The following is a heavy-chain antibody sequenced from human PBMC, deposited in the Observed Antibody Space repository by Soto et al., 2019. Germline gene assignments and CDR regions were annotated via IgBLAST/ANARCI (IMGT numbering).Heavy chain of an antibody. CDR1: GFTVSGKKY. D-gene: IGHD1-26*01. CDR2: IKQDGSEK. CDR3: ARDRPWEGMDV. Sequence: DVQLVASGGGLIQPGESLRLSCEAFGFTVSGKKYVAWVRQAPGKGLEWVANIKQDGSEKYYVDSVKGRFTISRDNAKNSLYLQMNSLRAEDTAVYYCARDRPWEGMDVWGQGTTVTVSS. V-gene: IGHV3-7*03. J-gene: IGHJ6*02.